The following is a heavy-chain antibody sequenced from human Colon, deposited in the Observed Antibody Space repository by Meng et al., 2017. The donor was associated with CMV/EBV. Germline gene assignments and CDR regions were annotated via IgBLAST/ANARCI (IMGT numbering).Heavy chain of an antibody. CDR1: GFTFSNYE. D-gene: IGHD6-13*01. CDR2: INTLENSI. CDR3: ARTPGSSPARGDGMDV. V-gene: IGHV3-48*03. Sequence: GESLKISCVASGFTFSNYEMNWVRQAPGKGLEWVAYINTLENSIFYADSVKGRFTISRDNAKNSLHLQMNSLRVEDSAIYYCARTPGSSPARGDGMDVWGQGTTVTVSS. J-gene: IGHJ6*02.